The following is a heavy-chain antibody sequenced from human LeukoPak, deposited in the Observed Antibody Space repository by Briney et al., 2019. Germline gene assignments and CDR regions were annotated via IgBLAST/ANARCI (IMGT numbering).Heavy chain of an antibody. Sequence: PSETLSLTCTVSGGSISPFYWNCSRQPPGKGLEWIGYIYYTGGTSYSPSLNSRATISVDTSKNQISLKLSSVTAADTAVYYCARGSRSPEAGLLYVYWGQGTLVTVSS. V-gene: IGHV4-59*12. J-gene: IGHJ4*02. D-gene: IGHD3-3*01. CDR2: IYYTGGT. CDR3: ARGSRSPEAGLLYVY. CDR1: GGSISPFY.